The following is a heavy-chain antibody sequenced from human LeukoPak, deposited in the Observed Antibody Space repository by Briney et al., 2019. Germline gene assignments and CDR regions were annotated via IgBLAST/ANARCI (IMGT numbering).Heavy chain of an antibody. CDR2: IIPIFGTA. CDR1: GGTFSSYA. J-gene: IGHJ4*02. Sequence: ASVKVSCKASGGTFSSYAISWVRQAPGQGLEWMGGIIPIFGTANYAQKFQGRVTITTDVSTSTAYMELSSLRSEDTAVYYCARSPTPNYGGKTTIGFDYWGQGTLVTVSS. CDR3: ARSPTPNYGGKTTIGFDY. D-gene: IGHD4-23*01. V-gene: IGHV1-69*05.